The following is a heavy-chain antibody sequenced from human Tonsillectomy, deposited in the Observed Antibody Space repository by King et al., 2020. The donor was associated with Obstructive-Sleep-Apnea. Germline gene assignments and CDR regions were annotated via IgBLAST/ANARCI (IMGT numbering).Heavy chain of an antibody. J-gene: IGHJ5*02. CDR1: GGYITSGDYY. Sequence: VQLQESGPGLVKPSQTLSLTCTVSGGYITSGDYYWSWIRQPPGKGLEWIGYVYYSGRTYSNPSLKSRVTISVDTSKTQFSLKLSSGTAAYTAVYYFARGNYYDSSGYYHRGEWFDPWGQGTLVTVSS. CDR2: VYYSGRT. V-gene: IGHV4-30-4*01. CDR3: ARGNYYDSSGYYHRGEWFDP. D-gene: IGHD3-22*01.